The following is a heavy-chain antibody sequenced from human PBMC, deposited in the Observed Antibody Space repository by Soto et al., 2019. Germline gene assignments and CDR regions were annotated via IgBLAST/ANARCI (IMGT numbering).Heavy chain of an antibody. Sequence: PGGSLRLSCVGSGFSFSDYYMSWIRQAPGKGLEWISFISYSGDTIYYADSVKGRFTISRDNAKNSVYLEVNSLRAEDTAVYYCARESQKTLVRGVAITTHRPFDFWGQGTLVTVSS. V-gene: IGHV3-11*01. CDR3: ARESQKTLVRGVAITTHRPFDF. D-gene: IGHD3-10*01. CDR2: ISYSGDTI. CDR1: GFSFSDYY. J-gene: IGHJ4*02.